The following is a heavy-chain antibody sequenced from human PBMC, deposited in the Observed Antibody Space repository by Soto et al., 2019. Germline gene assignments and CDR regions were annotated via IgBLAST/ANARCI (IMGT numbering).Heavy chain of an antibody. J-gene: IGHJ4*02. CDR2: ISAYNGNT. CDR3: ARGRQWLVRGGWYFDY. D-gene: IGHD6-19*01. V-gene: IGHV1-18*01. CDR1: GYTFTSYG. Sequence: GASVNVSCKASGYTFTSYGISWVRQAPGQGLEWMGWISAYNGNTNYAQKLQGRVTMTTDTSTSTAYMELRSLRSDDTAVYYCARGRQWLVRGGWYFDYWSQGTLVTVSS.